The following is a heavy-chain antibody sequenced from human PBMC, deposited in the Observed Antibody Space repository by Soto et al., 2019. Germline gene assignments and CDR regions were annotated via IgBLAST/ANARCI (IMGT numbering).Heavy chain of an antibody. J-gene: IGHJ4*02. V-gene: IGHV3-11*01. CDR3: ARDYGDYYYFDY. Sequence: GGSLRLSCAASGFTFGDYYMSWIRQAPGKGLEWVSQISASGSTIYYADSVKGRFTISRDTAKNSLYLQMNSLRAEDTAVYYCARDYGDYYYFDYWGQGTLVTVSS. D-gene: IGHD4-17*01. CDR1: GFTFGDYY. CDR2: ISASGSTI.